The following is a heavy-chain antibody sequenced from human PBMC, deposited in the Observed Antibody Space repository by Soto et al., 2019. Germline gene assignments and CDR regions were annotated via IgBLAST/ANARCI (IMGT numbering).Heavy chain of an antibody. D-gene: IGHD4-17*01. V-gene: IGHV1-46*01. Sequence: ASVKVSCKASGYTFTSYYMHWVRQAPGQGLEWMGIINPSGGSTSYAQKFQGGVTMTRDTSTSTVYMELSSLRSEDTAVYYCAREATVTTLFDYWGQGTLVTVSS. CDR3: AREATVTTLFDY. CDR2: INPSGGST. CDR1: GYTFTSYY. J-gene: IGHJ4*02.